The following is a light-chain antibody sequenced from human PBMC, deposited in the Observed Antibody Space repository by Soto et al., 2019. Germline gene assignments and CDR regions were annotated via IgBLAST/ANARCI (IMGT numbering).Light chain of an antibody. CDR3: CTYTGCSTFPYV. CDR2: EVS. CDR1: SSDVGSYNL. V-gene: IGLV2-23*02. Sequence: TVHLCGSGFPKKKITIPCTGTSSDVGSYNLVSWYHHPPGIAHKRMIYEVSKRPSGVSNRFAGSKSGDTASLTISGLQAEVEADYYCCTYTGCSTFPYVFGAECKVTVL. J-gene: IGLJ1*01.